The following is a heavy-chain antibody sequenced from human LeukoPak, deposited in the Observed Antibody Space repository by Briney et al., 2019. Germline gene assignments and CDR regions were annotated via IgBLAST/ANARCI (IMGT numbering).Heavy chain of an antibody. Sequence: ASVKVSCKSSGCTFSSYAISWVRQAPGQGLEWKGGIIPIFGTGNYAQRFQGRVTITADKSTSTAYMELSSLRSEDTAVYYCAKQLGYCSDGSCYFPYWSQGTLVTVSS. CDR2: IIPIFGTG. D-gene: IGHD2-15*01. V-gene: IGHV1-69*06. J-gene: IGHJ4*02. CDR3: AKQLGYCSDGSCYFPY. CDR1: GCTFSSYA.